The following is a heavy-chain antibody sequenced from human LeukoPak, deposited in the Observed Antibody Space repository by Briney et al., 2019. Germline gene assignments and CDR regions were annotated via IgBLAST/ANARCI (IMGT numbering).Heavy chain of an antibody. Sequence: SETLSLTCTVSGGSISSSSYYWGWIRQPPGKGLEWIGSIYYSGSTYYNPSLKSRVTISVDTSKNQFSLKLSSVTAADTAVYYCARARYCSGGSCYSLAWPNWFDPWGQGTLVTVSS. J-gene: IGHJ5*02. CDR2: IYYSGST. V-gene: IGHV4-39*07. CDR3: ARARYCSGGSCYSLAWPNWFDP. D-gene: IGHD2-15*01. CDR1: GGSISSSSYY.